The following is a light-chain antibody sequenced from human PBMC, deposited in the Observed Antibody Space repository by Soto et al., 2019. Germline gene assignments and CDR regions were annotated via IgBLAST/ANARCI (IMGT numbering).Light chain of an antibody. V-gene: IGKV1-5*01. CDR3: QQYFNTPLT. J-gene: IGKJ4*01. CDR2: DAS. CDR1: QRVSRG. Sequence: DIQMTQSPSTLSASVGDRVTITCRASQRVSRGLAWYQQKPGKAPTLLIYDASSLESGVPSRFSGSGSGTEFTLTISSLQAEDVAVYYCQQYFNTPLTFGGGTKVDIK.